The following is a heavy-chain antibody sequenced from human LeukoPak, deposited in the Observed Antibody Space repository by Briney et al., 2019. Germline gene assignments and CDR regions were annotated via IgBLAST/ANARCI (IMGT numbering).Heavy chain of an antibody. CDR3: ARSLEFDY. CDR2: ISSSSRHI. D-gene: IGHD3-3*01. V-gene: IGHV3-21*01. CDR1: GLTLINYS. J-gene: IGHJ4*02. Sequence: GGSLRLSCAGSGLTLINYSMNWVRQAPGKGLEWVSSISSSSRHIYYADSLKGRFTISRDSAKNSLYLQMNSLRAEDTAVYFCARSLEFDYWGQGTLVIVSS.